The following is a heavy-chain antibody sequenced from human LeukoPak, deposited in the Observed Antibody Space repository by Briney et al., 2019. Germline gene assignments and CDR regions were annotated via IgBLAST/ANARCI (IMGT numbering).Heavy chain of an antibody. CDR3: ARTTNYYYYMDV. D-gene: IGHD4-17*01. V-gene: IGHV4-59*11. CDR1: GGSISSHY. Sequence: NPSETLSLTCTVSGGSISSHYWSWLRHPPGKGLEWIGYIYYSGSTNYNPSLKSRVTISVDTSKNQFSLKLSSVTAADTAVYYCARTTNYYYYMDVWGKGTTVTVSS. J-gene: IGHJ6*03. CDR2: IYYSGST.